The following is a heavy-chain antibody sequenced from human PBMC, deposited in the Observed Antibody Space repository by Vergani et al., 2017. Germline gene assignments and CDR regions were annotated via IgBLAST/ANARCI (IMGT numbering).Heavy chain of an antibody. CDR1: GASISSYF. CDR2: VHTDGTA. Sequence: VQLQESGPGLLKPSETLSLTCSVSGASISSYFWSWIRQPAGKGLEWLGRVHTDGTAYYNPSLRTRVRLSADLSQSQFSLKMTSLTAADTAVYFCARAQWDDDGPRGWFAPWGQGILVTVSS. V-gene: IGHV4-4*07. J-gene: IGHJ5*02. D-gene: IGHD5-24*01. CDR3: ARAQWDDDGPRGWFAP.